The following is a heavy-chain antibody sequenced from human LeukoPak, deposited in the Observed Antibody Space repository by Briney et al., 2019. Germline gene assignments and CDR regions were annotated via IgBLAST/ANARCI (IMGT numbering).Heavy chain of an antibody. Sequence: GGSLRLSCAASGFTFSSYAMSWVRQDPGKGLEWVSAISGSGGSTYYADSVKGRLTISRDNSKNTLYLQMNSLRAEDTAVYYCARAIVGAIDYWGQGTLVTVSS. CDR3: ARAIVGAIDY. D-gene: IGHD1-26*01. J-gene: IGHJ4*02. CDR2: ISGSGGST. CDR1: GFTFSSYA. V-gene: IGHV3-23*01.